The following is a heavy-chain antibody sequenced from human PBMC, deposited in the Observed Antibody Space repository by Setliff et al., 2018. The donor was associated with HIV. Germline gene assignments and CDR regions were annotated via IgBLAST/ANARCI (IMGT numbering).Heavy chain of an antibody. CDR1: GFTFSSFW. CDR3: VRGKRYAYTSGGLDV. Sequence: GGSLRLSCAASGFTFSSFWMSWVRQAPGKGLEWVANINQVESEKYYVDSVKGLFTISRDNAKNSLYLQMNSLGVEDTAIYFCVRGKRYAYTSGGLDVWGQGTTVTVSS. CDR2: INQVESEK. J-gene: IGHJ6*02. D-gene: IGHD3-16*01. V-gene: IGHV3-7*01.